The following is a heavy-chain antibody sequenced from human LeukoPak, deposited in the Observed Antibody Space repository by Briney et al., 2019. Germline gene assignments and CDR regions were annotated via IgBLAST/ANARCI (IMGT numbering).Heavy chain of an antibody. Sequence: SETLSLTCTVSGGSIRSTNYYWGWIRQPPGKGLEWIGSIYYSGSTYYNPSLKSRVTISVDTSKNQFSLKLSSVTAADAAVYYCASFSAGLGWGQGTLVTVSS. CDR2: IYYSGST. CDR1: GGSIRSTNYY. CDR3: ASFSAGLG. J-gene: IGHJ4*02. D-gene: IGHD3-16*01. V-gene: IGHV4-39*01.